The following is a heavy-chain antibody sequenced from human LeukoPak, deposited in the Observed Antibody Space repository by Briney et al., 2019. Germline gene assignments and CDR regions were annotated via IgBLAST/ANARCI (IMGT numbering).Heavy chain of an antibody. J-gene: IGHJ4*02. CDR2: INHSGST. V-gene: IGHV4-34*08. CDR3: ATLGEYFDSSGYYYN. Sequence: PGGSLRLSCAASGFTYSSHAMSWVRQTPGKGLEWIGEINHSGSTYYNPFLKSRVTISVDTSKNQFSLKLTSVTAADTAVYYCATLGEYFDSSGYYYNWGQGTLVTVSS. CDR1: GFTYSSHA. D-gene: IGHD3-22*01.